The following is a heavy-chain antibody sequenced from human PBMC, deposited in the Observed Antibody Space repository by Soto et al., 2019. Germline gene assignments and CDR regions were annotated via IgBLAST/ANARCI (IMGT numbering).Heavy chain of an antibody. V-gene: IGHV1-18*01. CDR3: ARVSHGDYDGYYFDS. J-gene: IGHJ4*02. CDR2: ISGYNEYT. Sequence: QVRLVQSGGELKKPGASVQVSCQASGYTFSKFGITWVRQAPGQGLEWVGWISGYNEYTEYGQKFQGRVTMTIDTSTNTAYMELRNLRSDDTAIFYCARVSHGDYDGYYFDSWGQGTLLTVSS. CDR1: GYTFSKFG. D-gene: IGHD4-17*01.